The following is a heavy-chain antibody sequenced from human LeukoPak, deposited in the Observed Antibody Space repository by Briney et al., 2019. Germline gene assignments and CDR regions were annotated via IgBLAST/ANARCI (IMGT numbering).Heavy chain of an antibody. CDR2: ISYDGSGK. J-gene: IGHJ6*02. Sequence: GKSLRLSCVGAGFVFSNHVIHWVRQAPGQGLEWVSMISYDGSGKHYADSVGGRLTISRDNSKNTVYLQMDSLTAEVTAIYYCARDLWGVAVAGAGKDVWGQGTTVTVSS. CDR3: ARDLWGVAVAGAGKDV. CDR1: GFVFSNHV. D-gene: IGHD3-16*01. V-gene: IGHV3-30*04.